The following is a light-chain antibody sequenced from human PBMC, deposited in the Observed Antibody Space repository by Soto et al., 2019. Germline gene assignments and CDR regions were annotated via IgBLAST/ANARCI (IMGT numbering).Light chain of an antibody. Sequence: QSVLTQPPSVSAAPGQKVTISCSGSSSNIGNNYVSWYQQLPGTAPKLLIYDNNKRLLRIPDRFSGSKSGTSATLGITGLQTGDEADYYCGTWDSSLTAFYVFGTGTKVTVL. CDR3: GTWDSSLTAFYV. CDR1: SSNIGNNY. J-gene: IGLJ1*01. CDR2: DNN. V-gene: IGLV1-51*01.